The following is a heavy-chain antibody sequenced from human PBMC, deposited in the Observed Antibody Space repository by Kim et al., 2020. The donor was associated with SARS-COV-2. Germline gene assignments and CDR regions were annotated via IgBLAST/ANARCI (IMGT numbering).Heavy chain of an antibody. Sequence: SETLSLTCTVSGGSISSYYWSWIRQPPGKGLEWIGYIYYSGSTNYNPSLKSGVTISVATSKNQFSLKLSPVTAADTAVFYCAGDTYYYDSSGYSSYYYY. D-gene: IGHD3-22*01. CDR2: IYYSGST. CDR1: GGSISSYY. CDR3: AGDTYYYDSSGYSSYYYY. J-gene: IGHJ6*01. V-gene: IGHV4-59*13.